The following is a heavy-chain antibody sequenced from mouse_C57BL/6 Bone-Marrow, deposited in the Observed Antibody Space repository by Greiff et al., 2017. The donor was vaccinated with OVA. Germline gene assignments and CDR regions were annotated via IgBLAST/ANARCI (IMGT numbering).Heavy chain of an antibody. D-gene: IGHD1-1*01. V-gene: IGHV1-26*01. CDR1: GYTFTDYY. J-gene: IGHJ1*03. CDR3: ARSPIYYYGSSPYWYFDV. Sequence: EVQLQQSGPELVKPGASVKISCKASGYTFTDYYMNWVKQSHGKSLEWIGDINPNNGGTSYNQKFKGKATLTVDKSSSTAYMELRSLTSEDSAVXYCARSPIYYYGSSPYWYFDVWGTGTTVTVSS. CDR2: INPNNGGT.